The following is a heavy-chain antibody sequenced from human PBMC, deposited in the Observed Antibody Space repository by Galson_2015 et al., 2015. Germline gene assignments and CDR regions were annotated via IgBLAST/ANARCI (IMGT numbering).Heavy chain of an antibody. CDR1: EFTFSSYY. J-gene: IGHJ4*02. CDR2: ISRTTTYI. CDR3: ARQILDYDFWSVYYPTNFDY. Sequence: SLRLSCAASEFTFSSYYMSWVRQAPGKGLGWVSSISRTTTYIYYADSVKGRFTISRDNAKNSLYLQMNSLGAEDTAVYYCARQILDYDFWSVYYPTNFDYWGQGTLVTVSS. D-gene: IGHD3-3*01. V-gene: IGHV3-21*01.